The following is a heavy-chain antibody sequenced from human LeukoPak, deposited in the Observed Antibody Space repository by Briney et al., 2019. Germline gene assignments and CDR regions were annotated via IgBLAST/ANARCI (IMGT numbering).Heavy chain of an antibody. CDR1: GGSISSGDYY. D-gene: IGHD3-22*01. CDR2: IYYSGST. V-gene: IGHV4-30-4*08. J-gene: IGHJ3*02. Sequence: SETLSLTCTVSGGSISSGDYYWSWIRQPPGKGLEWIGYIYYSGSTYYNPSLKSRVTISVDTSKNQFSLKLSSVTATDTAVYYCASSRRYYYDSSGYYAFDIWGQGTMVTVSS. CDR3: ASSRRYYYDSSGYYAFDI.